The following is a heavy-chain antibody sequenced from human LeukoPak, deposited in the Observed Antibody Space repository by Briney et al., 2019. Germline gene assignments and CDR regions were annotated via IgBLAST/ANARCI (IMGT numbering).Heavy chain of an antibody. CDR1: GDSISSGYSY. CDR3: AINRGSFDY. V-gene: IGHV4-31*02. J-gene: IGHJ4*02. D-gene: IGHD1-14*01. Sequence: PSETLSLTCTVSGDSISSGYSYWSWIRQHPGKGLEWIGYIYYSGSTYYNPSLKSRVTISVDTSKNQFSLKLSSVTAADTAVYYCAINRGSFDYWGQGTLVTVSS. CDR2: IYYSGST.